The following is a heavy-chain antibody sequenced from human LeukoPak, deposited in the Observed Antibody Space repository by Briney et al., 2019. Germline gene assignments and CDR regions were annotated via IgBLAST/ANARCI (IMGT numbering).Heavy chain of an antibody. CDR2: SKSDGSST. CDR1: GFTFSSYW. CDR3: ARDSSSWYYDY. J-gene: IGHJ4*02. V-gene: IGHV3-74*03. D-gene: IGHD6-13*01. Sequence: PGGSLRLSCAASGFTFSSYWMHWVRQAPGKGLVWVSCSKSDGSSTTYADSVKGRFTISRDKAKNTLHLQMNSLRAEDTAVYYCARDSSSWYYDYWGQGTLVTVSS.